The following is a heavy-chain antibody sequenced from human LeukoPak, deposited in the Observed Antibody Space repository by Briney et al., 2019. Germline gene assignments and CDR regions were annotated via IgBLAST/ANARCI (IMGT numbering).Heavy chain of an antibody. J-gene: IGHJ1*01. CDR1: GYTFTSYD. Sequence: AASVKVSCKASGYTFTSYDINWVRQAPGQGLEWVGWINPKSGGTDYAQRLQGRVTMTTDTSIATAYMELSRLTSDDTAVYFCARGTIGSYSSVHDWGQGTLVTVSS. V-gene: IGHV1-2*02. D-gene: IGHD1-26*01. CDR2: INPKSGGT. CDR3: ARGTIGSYSSVHD.